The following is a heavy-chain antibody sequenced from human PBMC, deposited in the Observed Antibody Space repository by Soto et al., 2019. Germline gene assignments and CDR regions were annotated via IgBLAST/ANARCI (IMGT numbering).Heavy chain of an antibody. CDR1: GFTFSNYA. D-gene: IGHD2-15*01. CDR2: ISFDGSNR. Sequence: GGSLRLSCAASGFTFSNYAMHWVRQAPGKGLEWVAIISFDGSNRFYRDSVKGRFTISRDNSRNTLYLEMSSLRAEDTAVYFCAKDLSYGSGGSCYQHDGSDIWGQGSLVTVSS. J-gene: IGHJ4*02. CDR3: AKDLSYGSGGSCYQHDGSDI. V-gene: IGHV3-30*18.